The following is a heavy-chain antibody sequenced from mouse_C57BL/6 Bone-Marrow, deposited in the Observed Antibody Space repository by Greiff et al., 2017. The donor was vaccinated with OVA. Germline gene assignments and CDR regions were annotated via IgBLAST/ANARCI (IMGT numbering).Heavy chain of an antibody. J-gene: IGHJ2*01. D-gene: IGHD2-10*01. CDR2: INYDGSST. CDR1: GFTFSDYY. CDR3: ARSYYGNSYFGY. Sequence: EVHLVESEGGLVQPGSSMKLSCTASGFTFSDYYMAWVRQVPEKGLEWVANINYDGSSTYYLDSLKSRFIISRDNAKNILYLQMSSLKSEDTATYYCARSYYGNSYFGYWGQGTTLTVSS. V-gene: IGHV5-16*01.